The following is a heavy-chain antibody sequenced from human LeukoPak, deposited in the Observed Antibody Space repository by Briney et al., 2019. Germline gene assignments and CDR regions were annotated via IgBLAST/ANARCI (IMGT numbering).Heavy chain of an antibody. D-gene: IGHD4-23*01. CDR1: GGSFSGYY. V-gene: IGHV4-34*01. CDR3: ARGGVDYGGVGGYFHF. J-gene: IGHJ4*02. Sequence: SETLSLTCAVYGGSFSGYYWSWIRQPPGKGLEWIGEISHGGITHYNPSLKSRVTISVDTSKNHFSLKLSSVTAADTAVYYCARGGVDYGGVGGYFHFWGQGILVTVSS. CDR2: ISHGGIT.